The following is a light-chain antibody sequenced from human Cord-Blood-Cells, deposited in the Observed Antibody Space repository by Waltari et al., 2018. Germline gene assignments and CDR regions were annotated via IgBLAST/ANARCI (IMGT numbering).Light chain of an antibody. V-gene: IGKV2-28*01. CDR3: MQALQTPLT. CDR2: LGS. CDR1: PSLLHSNGYNY. J-gene: IGKJ1*01. Sequence: DIVMTQSPLSLPVTPGQPASISCRSSPSLLHSNGYNYLDWYLQKPGQSPQLLIYLGSNRASGVPDRCSGSGSGTDFTLKISRVEAEDVGVYYCMQALQTPLTFGQGTKVEIK.